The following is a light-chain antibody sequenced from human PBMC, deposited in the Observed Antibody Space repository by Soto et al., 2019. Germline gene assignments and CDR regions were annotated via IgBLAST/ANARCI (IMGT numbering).Light chain of an antibody. CDR3: QQYNTYPST. J-gene: IGKJ2*01. V-gene: IGKV1-5*03. Sequence: DNQMTQSPSTLSASVGDRVTITCRASQSIGSWLAWYKQTPGKASKLLIYKASSLQSGVPSRFSGSGSGTEFTLTISSLQPDDFATYYCQQYNTYPSTFGQGTKLDIK. CDR2: KAS. CDR1: QSIGSW.